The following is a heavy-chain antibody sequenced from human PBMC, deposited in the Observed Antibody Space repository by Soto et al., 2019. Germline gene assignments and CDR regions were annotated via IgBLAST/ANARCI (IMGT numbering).Heavy chain of an antibody. CDR1: GFSLSTSGVG. CDR3: AHRRLSQDSSGWYVWFDP. Sequence: KESGPTLVKPTQTLTLTCTFSGFSLSTSGVGVGWIRQPPGKALEWLALIYWDDDKRYSPSLKSRLTITKDTSKNQVVLTMTNMDPVDTATYYCAHRRLSQDSSGWYVWFDPWGQGTLVTVSS. V-gene: IGHV2-5*02. D-gene: IGHD6-19*01. CDR2: IYWDDDK. J-gene: IGHJ5*02.